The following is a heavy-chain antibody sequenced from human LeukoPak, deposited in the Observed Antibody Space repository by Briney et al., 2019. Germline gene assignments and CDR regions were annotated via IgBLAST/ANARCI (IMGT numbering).Heavy chain of an antibody. CDR1: AFTFDDYA. V-gene: IGHV3-9*01. CDR3: AKDLGPGSMATSPGFDY. J-gene: IGHJ4*02. Sequence: PGGSLRLSCAASAFTFDDYAMHWVRQAPGKGLEWVSGISWNSGSIGYADSVKGRFTISRDNAKTSLYLQMNSLRAEDTALYYCAKDLGPGSMATSPGFDYWGQGTLVTVSS. CDR2: ISWNSGSI. D-gene: IGHD5-24*01.